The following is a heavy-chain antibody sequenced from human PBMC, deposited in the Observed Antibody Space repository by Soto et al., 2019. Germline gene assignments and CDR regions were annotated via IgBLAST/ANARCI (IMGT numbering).Heavy chain of an antibody. D-gene: IGHD1-7*01. CDR2: ISYDGSNK. J-gene: IGHJ4*02. Sequence: GGSLRLSCAASGFTFSSYGMHWVRQAPGKGLEWVAVISYDGSNKYYADSVKGRFTISRDNSKNTLYLQMNSLRAEDTAVYYCAKDWITGTTLYVHWGQGTLVTVSS. CDR1: GFTFSSYG. V-gene: IGHV3-30*18. CDR3: AKDWITGTTLYVH.